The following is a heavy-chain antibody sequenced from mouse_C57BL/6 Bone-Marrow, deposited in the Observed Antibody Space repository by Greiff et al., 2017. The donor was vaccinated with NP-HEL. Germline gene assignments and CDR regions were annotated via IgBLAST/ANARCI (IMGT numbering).Heavy chain of an antibody. Sequence: EVKLMESGAELVRPGASVKLSCTASGFNIKDDYMHWVKQRPEQGLEWIGWIDPENGDTEYASKFQGKATITAATSSNTAYLQLSSLTSEDTAVYYCTSGYAGYYWGQGTTLTVSS. D-gene: IGHD2-3*01. CDR2: IDPENGDT. J-gene: IGHJ2*01. CDR1: GFNIKDDY. CDR3: TSGYAGYY. V-gene: IGHV14-4*01.